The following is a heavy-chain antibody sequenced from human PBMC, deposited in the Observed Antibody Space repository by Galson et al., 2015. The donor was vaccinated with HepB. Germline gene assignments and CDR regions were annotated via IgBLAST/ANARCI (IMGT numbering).Heavy chain of an antibody. CDR2: IKQDGSEK. CDR1: GFTFSSYW. D-gene: IGHD6-13*01. J-gene: IGHJ4*02. V-gene: IGHV3-7*01. Sequence: SLRLSCAASGFTFSSYWMSWVRQAPGKGLEWVANIKQDGSEKYYVDSVKGRFTISRDNAKNSLYLQMNSLRAEDTAVYYCAKGAGQLVSLYYFDYWGQGTLVTVSS. CDR3: AKGAGQLVSLYYFDY.